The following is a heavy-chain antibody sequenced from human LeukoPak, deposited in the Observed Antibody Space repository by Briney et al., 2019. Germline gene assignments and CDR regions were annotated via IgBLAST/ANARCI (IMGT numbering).Heavy chain of an antibody. CDR3: ARLSSSPYYSFYYYMDV. CDR2: INPNSGGT. D-gene: IGHD2/OR15-2a*01. J-gene: IGHJ6*03. V-gene: IGHV1-2*02. Sequence: ASVKVSCKASGYTFTGYYMHWVRQAPGQGLEWMGWINPNSGGTNYAQKFQGRVTMTRDTSISTAYMELSRLRSDDTAVYYCARLSSSPYYSFYYYMDVWGKGTTVTVSS. CDR1: GYTFTGYY.